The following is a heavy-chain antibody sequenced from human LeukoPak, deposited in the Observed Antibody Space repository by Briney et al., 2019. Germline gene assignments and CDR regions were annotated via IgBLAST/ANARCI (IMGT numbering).Heavy chain of an antibody. CDR1: GGSIVTGNHY. J-gene: IGHJ4*02. CDR2: IYASGST. D-gene: IGHD2-21*02. Sequence: SETLSLTCTVSGGSIVTGNHYWSWIRQPAGKGLEWIGRIYASGSTNYNPSLKSRVTISVDTSKNQFSLRLSSVTAADTAVYYCARAPGVMTAFDYWGQGALVTVSS. CDR3: ARAPGVMTAFDY. V-gene: IGHV4-61*02.